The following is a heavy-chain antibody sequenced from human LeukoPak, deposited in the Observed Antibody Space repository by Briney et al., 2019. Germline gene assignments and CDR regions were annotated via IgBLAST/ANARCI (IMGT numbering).Heavy chain of an antibody. CDR2: ISWNSVTI. CDR1: GFTFDDYA. J-gene: IGHJ3*02. Sequence: GGSLRLSCAASGFTFDDYAMHWVRQAPGKGLEWVSGISWNSVTIVYADSVKGRFTISRDNAKNPLYLQMNSLRAEDMALYYCAKDEFVASDFTGAFDIWGQGTMVTVSS. CDR3: AKDEFVASDFTGAFDI. V-gene: IGHV3-9*03. D-gene: IGHD2-8*02.